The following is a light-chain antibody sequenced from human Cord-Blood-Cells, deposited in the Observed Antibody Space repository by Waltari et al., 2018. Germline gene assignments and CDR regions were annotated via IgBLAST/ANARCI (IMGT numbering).Light chain of an antibody. CDR2: DAS. V-gene: IGKV3-11*01. Sequence: EIVLTQSPATLSLSPWERATLSFRASQSVSSYLAWYQQKPGQAPRLLIYDASNRATGIPARFSGSGSGTDFTRTISSLEPEDFAVYYCQQRSNWPPLYTFGQGTKLEIK. J-gene: IGKJ2*01. CDR3: QQRSNWPPLYT. CDR1: QSVSSY.